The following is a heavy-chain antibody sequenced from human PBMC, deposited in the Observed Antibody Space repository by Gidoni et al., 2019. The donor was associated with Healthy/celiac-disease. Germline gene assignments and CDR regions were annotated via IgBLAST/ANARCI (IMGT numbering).Heavy chain of an antibody. Sequence: QVQLVESGGGVVQPGRSLRLSCAASGFTFSSYGMHWVRQAPVKGLEWVAVISYDGSNKYYADYVKDRFTISRDNSKNTLYLQMNSLRAGDTAVYYCAKDLFVDTAMVRGAGYYYYYGMDVWGQGTTVTVSS. CDR2: ISYDGSNK. CDR3: AKDLFVDTAMVRGAGYYYYYGMDV. V-gene: IGHV3-30*18. CDR1: GFTFSSYG. D-gene: IGHD5-18*01. J-gene: IGHJ6*02.